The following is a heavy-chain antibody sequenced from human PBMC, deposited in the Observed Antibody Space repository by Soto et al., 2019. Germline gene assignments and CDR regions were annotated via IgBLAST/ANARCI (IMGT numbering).Heavy chain of an antibody. CDR1: GFTVSSNY. D-gene: IGHD1-26*01. CDR2: IYSGGST. Sequence: GGSLRLSCAASGFTVSSNYMSWVRQAPGKGLEWVSVIYSGGSTYYADSVKGRFTISRDNSKNTLYLQMNSLRAEDTAVYYCARDPIRRYSGSYYDYWGQGTLVTVSS. CDR3: ARDPIRRYSGSYYDY. J-gene: IGHJ4*02. V-gene: IGHV3-66*01.